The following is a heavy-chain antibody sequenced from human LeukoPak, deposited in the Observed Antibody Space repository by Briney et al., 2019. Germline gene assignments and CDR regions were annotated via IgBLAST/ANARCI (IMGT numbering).Heavy chain of an antibody. CDR1: GFTFSSYS. CDR2: ISSSSSTI. V-gene: IGHV3-48*04. D-gene: IGHD3-22*01. CDR3: ARDVNGATTYYYDSSGYAPDY. Sequence: PGGSLRLSCAASGFTFSSYSMNWVRQAPGKGLEWVSYISSSSSTIYYADSVKGRFTISRDNAKNSLYLQMNSLRAEDTAVYYCARDVNGATTYYYDSSGYAPDYWGQGTLVTVSS. J-gene: IGHJ4*02.